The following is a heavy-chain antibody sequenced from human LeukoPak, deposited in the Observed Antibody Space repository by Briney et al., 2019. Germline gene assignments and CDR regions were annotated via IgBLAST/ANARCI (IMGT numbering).Heavy chain of an antibody. J-gene: IGHJ4*02. CDR2: INPNSGGT. CDR1: GYTFTGYY. V-gene: IGHV1-2*02. D-gene: IGHD1-7*01. CDR3: ARDSLTPNWNYETPHFDY. Sequence: ASVKVSCKASGYTFTGYYMHWVRQAPGQELEWMGWINPNSGGTNYAQKFQGRVTMTRDTSISTAYMELSRLRSDDTAVYYCARDSLTPNWNYETPHFDYWGQGTLVTVSS.